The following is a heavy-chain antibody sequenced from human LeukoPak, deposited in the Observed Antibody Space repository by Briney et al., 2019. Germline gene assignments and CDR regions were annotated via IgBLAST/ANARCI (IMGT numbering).Heavy chain of an antibody. CDR2: IYTSGST. V-gene: IGHV4-61*02. CDR3: ARDNGGPKAFDY. Sequence: PSQTLSLTCSVSGGSIYSGTYYWSWIRQPAGKGLEWIGRIYTSGSTNYHPSLKSRVTVSQDISKNQFFLKLSSVTAADMAVYYCARDNGGPKAFDYWGQGTLVTVSS. CDR1: GGSIYSGTYY. D-gene: IGHD3-10*01. J-gene: IGHJ4*02.